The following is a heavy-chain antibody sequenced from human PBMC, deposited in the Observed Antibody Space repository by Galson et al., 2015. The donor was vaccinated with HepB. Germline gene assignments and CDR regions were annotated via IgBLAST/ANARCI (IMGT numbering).Heavy chain of an antibody. CDR3: ARDRKRSFDC. CDR2: ISAGDGGT. V-gene: IGHV3-23*01. J-gene: IGHJ4*02. CDR1: GFTLTTYA. Sequence: SLRLSCAASGFTLTTYAMSWVRQAPGKGLEWVSSISAGDGGTYYADSVKGRFTISRDNSKNTLSLQMNSLRSNDTAVYYCARDRKRSFDCWGQGTVVAVSS.